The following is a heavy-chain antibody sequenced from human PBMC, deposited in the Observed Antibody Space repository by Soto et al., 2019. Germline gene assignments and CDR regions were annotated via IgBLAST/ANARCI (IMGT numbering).Heavy chain of an antibody. V-gene: IGHV3-48*02. CDR1: GFTFSTYS. CDR2: ISSGSSTI. D-gene: IGHD3-10*01. J-gene: IGHJ6*02. Sequence: GGSLRLSCAASGFTFSTYSMNWVRQAPGTGLEWISYISSGSSTIYYADSVKGRFTISRDNAKNSLYLQMKSLRDKDTAVYYCARSDYGSGSYHYYYGMDVWGQGTKVSVSS. CDR3: ARSDYGSGSYHYYYGMDV.